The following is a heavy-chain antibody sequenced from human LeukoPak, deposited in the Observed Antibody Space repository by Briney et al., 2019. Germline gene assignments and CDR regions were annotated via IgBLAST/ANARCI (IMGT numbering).Heavy chain of an antibody. CDR1: GGSISSYY. CDR3: ARGGSGWEFGY. J-gene: IGHJ4*02. V-gene: IGHV4-59*01. CDR2: IYYSGST. Sequence: SETLSLTCTVSGGSISSYYWSWIRQPPGKGLEWIGYIYYSGSTNYNPSLKSRVTISVDTSKNQFSLKLSSVTAADTAVYYCARGGSGWEFGYWGQGTLVTVSS. D-gene: IGHD6-19*01.